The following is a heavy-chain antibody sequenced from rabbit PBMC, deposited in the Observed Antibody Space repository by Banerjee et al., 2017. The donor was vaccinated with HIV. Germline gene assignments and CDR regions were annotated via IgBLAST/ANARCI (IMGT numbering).Heavy chain of an antibody. V-gene: IGHV1S45*01. D-gene: IGHD1-1*01. CDR1: GFSFSSSYW. CDR2: IANGDGST. Sequence: QEQLEESGGDLVKPGASLTLTCTASGFSFSSSYWMSWVRQAPGKGLEWIGCIANGDGSTYYASWAKGRFTISKASSTTMTLQMTSLTAADTATYFCASLDPNTSGYYLWGPGTLVTVS. J-gene: IGHJ4*01. CDR3: ASLDPNTSGYYL.